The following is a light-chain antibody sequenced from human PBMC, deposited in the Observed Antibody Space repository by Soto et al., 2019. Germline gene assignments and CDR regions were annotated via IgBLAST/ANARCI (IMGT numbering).Light chain of an antibody. V-gene: IGLV2-8*01. CDR3: SSYAGSNKLV. CDR2: EVS. J-gene: IGLJ2*01. CDR1: SSDVGGYNY. Sequence: QSALTQPPSASGSPGQSVTISCTGTSSDVGGYNYVSWYQQHPGKAPKFMIYEVSKRPSGVPDRFSGSKSGNTASLTVSGLQAEDEADYYCSSYAGSNKLVFGGGTQLTVL.